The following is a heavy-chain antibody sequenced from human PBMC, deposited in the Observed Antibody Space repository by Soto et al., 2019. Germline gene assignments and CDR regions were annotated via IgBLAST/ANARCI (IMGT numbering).Heavy chain of an antibody. D-gene: IGHD4-17*01. CDR1: GGSISSGDYY. CDR2: IYYSGST. CDR3: ARGTTVTTLDS. Sequence: SETLSVTCTVSGGSISSGDYYWSRIRQPPGKGLEWIGYIYYSGSTYYNPSLKSRVTISVDTSKNQFSLKLSSVTAADTAVYYCARGTTVTTLDSWGQRTPVTVSS. J-gene: IGHJ5*01. V-gene: IGHV4-30-4*01.